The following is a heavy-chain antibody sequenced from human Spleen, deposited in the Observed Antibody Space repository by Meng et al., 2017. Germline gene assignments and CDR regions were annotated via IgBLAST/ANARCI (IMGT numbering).Heavy chain of an antibody. Sequence: SETLSLTCTVSGGSISSYYWSWIRQAPGKGLEWIGYISYSGSALYNPSLKSRVTISVDTSKNQFSLNLSSVTAADTAVYYCARGWAAAAGTQSTHFDYWGQGTLVTVSS. D-gene: IGHD6-13*01. V-gene: IGHV4-59*12. CDR3: ARGWAAAAGTQSTHFDY. J-gene: IGHJ4*02. CDR1: GGSISSYY. CDR2: ISYSGSA.